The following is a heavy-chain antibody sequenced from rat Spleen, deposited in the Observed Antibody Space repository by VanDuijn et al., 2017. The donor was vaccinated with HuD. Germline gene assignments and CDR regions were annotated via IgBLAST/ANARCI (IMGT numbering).Heavy chain of an antibody. CDR3: ARSEGTHYYLPFAD. D-gene: IGHD1-6*01. J-gene: IGHJ3*01. CDR1: GHSITSSYR. Sequence: EVQLQESGPGLVKPSQSLSLTCSVTGHSITSSYRWNWIRKFPGNKLEWMGYINSAGNTIYNPSLTGRISITRDTSKNQFFLKVNSLSTEDTATYYCARSEGTHYYLPFADWGQGTLVTVSS. V-gene: IGHV3-3*01. CDR2: INSAGNT.